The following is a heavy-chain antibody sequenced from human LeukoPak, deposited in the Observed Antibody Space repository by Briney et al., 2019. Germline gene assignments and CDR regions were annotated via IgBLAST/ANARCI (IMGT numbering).Heavy chain of an antibody. CDR1: GYTFTGYY. Sequence: ASVTVSCKASGYTFTGYYMHWVRQAPGQGLEWMGWINPNSGGTNYAQKFQGRVTMTRDTSISTAYMELSRLRSDDTAVYYCARIPMQGSPWDYWGQGTLVTVSS. CDR2: INPNSGGT. CDR3: ARIPMQGSPWDY. V-gene: IGHV1-2*02. J-gene: IGHJ4*02.